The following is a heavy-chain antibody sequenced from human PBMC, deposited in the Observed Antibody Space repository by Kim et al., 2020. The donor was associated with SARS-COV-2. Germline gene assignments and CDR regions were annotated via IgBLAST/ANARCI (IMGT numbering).Heavy chain of an antibody. CDR1: GGSISSSSYY. CDR2: IYYSGST. V-gene: IGHV4-39*07. D-gene: IGHD6-13*01. J-gene: IGHJ4*02. CDR3: ARGTTRWQLVDY. Sequence: SETLSLTCTVSGGSISSSSYYWGWIRQPPGKGLEWIGSIYYSGSTYYNPSLKSRVTISVDTSKNQFSLKLSSVTAADTAVYYCARGTTRWQLVDYWGQGTLVTVSS.